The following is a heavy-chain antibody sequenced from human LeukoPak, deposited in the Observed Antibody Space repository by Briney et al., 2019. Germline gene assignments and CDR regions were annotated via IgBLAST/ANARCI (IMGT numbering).Heavy chain of an antibody. CDR2: INPKNGDT. D-gene: IGHD6-13*01. CDR3: ARGILAAGTRRGYYDY. V-gene: IGHV1-2*02. CDR1: GYTFTTYW. J-gene: IGHJ4*02. Sequence: ASVRVSCKASGYTFTTYWLHWLRQAPGQRLEWMGWINPKNGDTNYAQKFQGRVTMTRDTSISTAYMELSSLRSDDTALYFCARGILAAGTRRGYYDYWGQGTLVTVSS.